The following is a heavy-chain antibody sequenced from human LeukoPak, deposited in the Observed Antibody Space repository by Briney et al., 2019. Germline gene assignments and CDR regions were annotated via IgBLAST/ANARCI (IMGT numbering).Heavy chain of an antibody. CDR3: ARAVTDSSGYYYWFDP. CDR1: GYTFTSND. Sequence: ASVKVSCKASGYTFTSNDINWLRQATGQGLEWMGWMNPNSGNTGYAQKFQGRVTMTRNTSISTAYMELSSLRSEDTAVYYCARAVTDSSGYYYWFDPWGQGTLVTVSS. CDR2: MNPNSGNT. D-gene: IGHD3-22*01. V-gene: IGHV1-8*01. J-gene: IGHJ5*02.